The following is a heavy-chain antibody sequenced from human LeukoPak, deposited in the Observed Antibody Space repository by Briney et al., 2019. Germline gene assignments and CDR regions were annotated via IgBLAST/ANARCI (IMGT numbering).Heavy chain of an antibody. Sequence: GGSLRLSCAASGFTFSSYGMHWVRQAPGKGLEWVAVIWYDGSNKYYADSVKGRFTISRDNSKNTLYLQMNSLSAEDTAVYYCASSAGATPRLDYWGRGTLVTVSS. CDR1: GFTFSSYG. D-gene: IGHD1-26*01. J-gene: IGHJ4*02. CDR3: ASSAGATPRLDY. V-gene: IGHV3-33*01. CDR2: IWYDGSNK.